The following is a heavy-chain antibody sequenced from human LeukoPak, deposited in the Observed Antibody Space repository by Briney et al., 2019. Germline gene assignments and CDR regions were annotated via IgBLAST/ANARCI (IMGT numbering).Heavy chain of an antibody. CDR2: INPNSGGT. Sequence: ASVKVSCKASGYTFTGYYMHWVRQAPGQGLEWMGRINPNSGGTNYAQKFQGRVTMTRDTSISTAYMELSRLRSDDTAIYYCAKDLDSSNRYGGKPVDVWGQGTLVTVSS. CDR3: AKDLDSSNRYGGKPVDV. J-gene: IGHJ4*02. D-gene: IGHD6-13*01. CDR1: GYTFTGYY. V-gene: IGHV1-2*06.